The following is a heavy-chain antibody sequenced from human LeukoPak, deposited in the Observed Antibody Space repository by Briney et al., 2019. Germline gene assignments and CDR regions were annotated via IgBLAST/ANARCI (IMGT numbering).Heavy chain of an antibody. CDR3: ATHYDTNWFDP. CDR1: GGSISSSSYY. Sequence: SQTLSLTCTVSGGSISSSSYYWGWLRQPPGKGLEWIGSIYYSGSTYYNPSLKSRVTISVDTSKNQFFLKLNSVTAADTAVYYCATHYDTNWFDPWGQGTLVTVSS. D-gene: IGHD3-22*01. V-gene: IGHV4-39*01. J-gene: IGHJ5*02. CDR2: IYYSGST.